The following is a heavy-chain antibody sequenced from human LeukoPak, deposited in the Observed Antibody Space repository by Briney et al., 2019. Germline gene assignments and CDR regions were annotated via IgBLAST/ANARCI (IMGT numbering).Heavy chain of an antibody. CDR2: IYTSGST. CDR1: GGSISSYY. J-gene: IGHJ4*02. CDR3: ARGSDSSGYSY. D-gene: IGHD3-22*01. Sequence: PSETLSLTCIVCGGSISSYYWSWIRQPPGKGLEWIGYIYTSGSTNYNPTRKSRVTISVDTSKNQFSLRLSSVTAADTAVYYCARGSDSSGYSYWGQGTLVTVSS. V-gene: IGHV4-4*09.